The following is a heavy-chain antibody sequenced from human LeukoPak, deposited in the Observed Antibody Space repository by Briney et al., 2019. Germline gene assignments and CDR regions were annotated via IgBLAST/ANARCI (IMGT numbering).Heavy chain of an antibody. Sequence: PSETLSLTCTVSGGSISSYYWSWIRQPPGKGLEWIGYIYYSGSTNYNPSLKSRVTISVDTSKNQFSLKLSSVTTADTAVYYCARGGYDILTVGYWGQGTLVTVSS. D-gene: IGHD3-9*01. V-gene: IGHV4-59*01. CDR1: GGSISSYY. CDR2: IYYSGST. CDR3: ARGGYDILTVGY. J-gene: IGHJ4*02.